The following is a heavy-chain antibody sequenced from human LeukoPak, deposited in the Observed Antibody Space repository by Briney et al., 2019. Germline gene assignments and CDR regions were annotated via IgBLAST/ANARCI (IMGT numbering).Heavy chain of an antibody. J-gene: IGHJ3*02. CDR2: INHGGFT. CDR1: GASLSGYY. CDR3: ARSHRWPSGTFDI. V-gene: IGHV4-34*01. D-gene: IGHD2-15*01. Sequence: SETLSLTCAVSGASLSGYYWSWIRQSPGKGLEWIGEINHGGFTNYNPSLKSRVTISVDTSRNQIALRLSSLTAADTAVYFCARSHRWPSGTFDIWGQGTVVAVSS.